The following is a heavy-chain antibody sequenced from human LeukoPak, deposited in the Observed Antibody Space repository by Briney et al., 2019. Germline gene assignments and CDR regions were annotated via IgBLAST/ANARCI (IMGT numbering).Heavy chain of an antibody. CDR2: ISSSGSTI. D-gene: IGHD2-2*02. CDR1: GFTFSDYY. Sequence: GVLRLSCAASGFTFSDYYMSWIRQAPGKGLEWVSYISSSGSTIYYADSVKGRFTISRDNAKNSLYLQMNSLRAEDTAVYYCASLLGYCSSTSCSTHDYWGQGTLVTVSP. V-gene: IGHV3-11*01. J-gene: IGHJ4*02. CDR3: ASLLGYCSSTSCSTHDY.